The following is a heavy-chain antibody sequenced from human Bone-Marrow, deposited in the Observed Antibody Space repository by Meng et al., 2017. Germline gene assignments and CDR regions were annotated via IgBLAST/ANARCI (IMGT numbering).Heavy chain of an antibody. J-gene: IGHJ4*02. CDR3: ARGPYYDILTGYWDY. V-gene: IGHV1-2*04. CDR2: INPNSGGT. Sequence: QVQLVQPGAEVKKPGASVRVSCAAPGKTFTGYYIHWVRQAPGQGLEWMGWINPNSGGTNYAQKFQGWVTMTRDTSISTAYMELSRLRSDDTAIYYCARGPYYDILTGYWDYWAQGTLVTVSS. CDR1: GKTFTGYY. D-gene: IGHD3-9*01.